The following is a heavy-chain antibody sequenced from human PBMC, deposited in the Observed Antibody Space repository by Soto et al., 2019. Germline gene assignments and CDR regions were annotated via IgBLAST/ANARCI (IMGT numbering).Heavy chain of an antibody. J-gene: IGHJ4*02. CDR3: ARVTYYYDSSGGYFAY. V-gene: IGHV4-4*02. Sequence: QVQLQESGPGLVKPSGTLSLTCAVSGGSISSSNWWSWVRQPPGKGLEWIGEIYHSGSTNYNPSLTSRVTISVDKSKNQFARKLSSVTAADTAVYYCARVTYYYDSSGGYFAYWGQGTLVTVSS. D-gene: IGHD3-22*01. CDR1: GGSISSSNW. CDR2: IYHSGST.